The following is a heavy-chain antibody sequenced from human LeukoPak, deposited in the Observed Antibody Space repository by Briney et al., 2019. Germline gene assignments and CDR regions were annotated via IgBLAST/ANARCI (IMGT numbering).Heavy chain of an antibody. Sequence: PGGSLRLSCAASGFTFRSYAMHWVRQAPGKGLEWVAIISYDGSNKYYADSVKGRFTISRDNSKNTLYLQMNSLRTEDTAVYYCATLTTVTNFYYWGQGTLVTVSS. D-gene: IGHD4-17*01. CDR1: GFTFRSYA. J-gene: IGHJ4*02. V-gene: IGHV3-30-3*01. CDR2: ISYDGSNK. CDR3: ATLTTVTNFYY.